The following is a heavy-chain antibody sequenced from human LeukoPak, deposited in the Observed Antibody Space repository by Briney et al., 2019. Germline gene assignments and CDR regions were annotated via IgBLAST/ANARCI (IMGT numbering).Heavy chain of an antibody. CDR2: ISSISHYI. D-gene: IGHD6-19*01. V-gene: IGHV3-21*01. CDR3: ARDSRYSSVDY. J-gene: IGHJ4*02. Sequence: GGSLRLSCVGSGFTFGAYTMNWVRQAPGKGLEWVSSISSISHYIYYSDSLRGRFTIYRDNAKNSLFLQMNSLRAEDTAVYYCARDSRYSSVDYWGQGTLVTVSS. CDR1: GFTFGAYT.